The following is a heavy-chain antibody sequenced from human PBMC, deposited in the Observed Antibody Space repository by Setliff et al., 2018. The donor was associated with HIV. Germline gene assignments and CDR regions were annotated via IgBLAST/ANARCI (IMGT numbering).Heavy chain of an antibody. D-gene: IGHD3-3*01. Sequence: GESLKISCQGLGNMFNNNWIAWVRQMPGKGLEWMGIIYPADSDTTYNPSFQGQVTISADKSISTAYLQWSTLKASDTAMYYCARAVREKVFRFLEWPAYYDSWGQGTLVTVSS. CDR3: ARAVREKVFRFLEWPAYYDS. CDR1: GNMFNNNW. V-gene: IGHV5-51*01. J-gene: IGHJ4*02. CDR2: IYPADSDT.